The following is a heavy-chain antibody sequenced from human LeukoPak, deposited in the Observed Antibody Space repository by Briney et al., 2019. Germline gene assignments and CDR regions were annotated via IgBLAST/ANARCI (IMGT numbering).Heavy chain of an antibody. D-gene: IGHD6-6*01. CDR2: ISGSGGST. CDR1: GFTFSSYA. CDR3: AIGFLGSSTYYFDY. V-gene: IGHV3-23*01. Sequence: PGGSLRLSCAASGFTFSSYAMSWVRQAPGKGLEWVSAISGSGGSTYYADSVKGRFTISRDNSKNTLYLQMNSLRAEDTAVYYCAIGFLGSSTYYFDYWGQGTLVTVSS. J-gene: IGHJ4*02.